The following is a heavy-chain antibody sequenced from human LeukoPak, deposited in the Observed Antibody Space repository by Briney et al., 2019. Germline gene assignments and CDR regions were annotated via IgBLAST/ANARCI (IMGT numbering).Heavy chain of an antibody. Sequence: GGSLRLSCAASGFTFSGSAMHWVRQAPGKGLEWVGRIRSKANNCATAYAASVKGRFTISREDSKNTAYLQMNSLKTEDTAVYYCTRRNKDDSSGYYYDWGQGTLVTVSS. CDR3: TRRNKDDSSGYYYD. J-gene: IGHJ4*02. V-gene: IGHV3-73*01. CDR1: GFTFSGSA. CDR2: IRSKANNCAT. D-gene: IGHD3-22*01.